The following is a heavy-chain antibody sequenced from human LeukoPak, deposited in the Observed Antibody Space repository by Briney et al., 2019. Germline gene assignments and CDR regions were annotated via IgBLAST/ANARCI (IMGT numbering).Heavy chain of an antibody. V-gene: IGHV4-4*07. J-gene: IGHJ5*02. Sequence: SETLSLTCTVSGDSITSYYWSWIRQPAGKGLEWIGRFYTSGSTKYNPSLKSRVTMSVDTSKNQFSLKLSSVTAADTAIYYCARGNDYADLSSCGQETLVTVCS. CDR1: GDSITSYY. CDR2: FYTSGST. CDR3: ARGNDYADLSS. D-gene: IGHD4-17*01.